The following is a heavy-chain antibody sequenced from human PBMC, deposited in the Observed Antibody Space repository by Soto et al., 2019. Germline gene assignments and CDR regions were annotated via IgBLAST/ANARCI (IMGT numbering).Heavy chain of an antibody. CDR1: GDSVTSGIYY. V-gene: IGHV4-61*01. CDR3: ARDGYSGYVDGQKYYFDY. J-gene: IGHJ4*02. D-gene: IGHD5-12*01. Sequence: PSETLSLTCTVSGDSVTSGIYYWSWIRQSPGKGLEWIGYIHYSGTTNYNPALKSRVTISIDTSKNQFSLKLSSVTAADTAVYYCARDGYSGYVDGQKYYFDYWGQGTLVTVSS. CDR2: IHYSGTT.